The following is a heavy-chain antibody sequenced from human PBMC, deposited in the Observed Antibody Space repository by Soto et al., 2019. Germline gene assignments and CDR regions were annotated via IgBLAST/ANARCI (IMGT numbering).Heavy chain of an antibody. CDR1: GYTFTSYA. CDR3: ARDTSQKIGYGLYDY. Sequence: QVQLVQSGAEVRKPGASVKVSCKASGYTFTSYAVSWVRQAPGQGLEWMGWISPYSGNTNYGQKVQGRVSLTTDTSTSTAYLELRYLRSDDTAVYYCARDTSQKIGYGLYDYWGQGTQVTVSS. D-gene: IGHD2-2*01. V-gene: IGHV1-18*01. CDR2: ISPYSGNT. J-gene: IGHJ4*02.